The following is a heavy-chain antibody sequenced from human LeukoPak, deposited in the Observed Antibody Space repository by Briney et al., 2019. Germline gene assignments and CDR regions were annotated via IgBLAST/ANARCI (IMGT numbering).Heavy chain of an antibody. CDR3: ARVYYDFWSGHRTNYYMDV. CDR1: GGSIRSYY. V-gene: IGHV4-59*01. CDR2: IYYSGST. J-gene: IGHJ6*03. Sequence: SETLSLTCTVSGGSIRSYYWSWLRQPPGKGLEWFGYIYYSGSTNYNPSLKSRVTISVDTSKNQFSLKLSSVTAADTAVYYCARVYYDFWSGHRTNYYMDVWGKGTTVTVSS. D-gene: IGHD3-3*01.